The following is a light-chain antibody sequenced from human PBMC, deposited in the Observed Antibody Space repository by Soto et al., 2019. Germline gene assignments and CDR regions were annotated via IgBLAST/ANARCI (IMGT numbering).Light chain of an antibody. CDR3: QQRYNWPLT. V-gene: IGKV3-11*01. CDR1: QSVSNY. Sequence: EVVLTQSPATLSLSPGERATLSCRASQSVSNYLAWYQQKPGQAPRLLISDASNRATGIPARFSGSGSGTDFTLIISSLEPEDFAVYYCQQRYNWPLTFGGGTKVDI. J-gene: IGKJ4*01. CDR2: DAS.